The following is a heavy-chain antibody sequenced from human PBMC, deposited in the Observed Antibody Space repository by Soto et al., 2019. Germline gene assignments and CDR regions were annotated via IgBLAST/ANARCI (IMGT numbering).Heavy chain of an antibody. V-gene: IGHV4-59*12. CDR3: AGGRYDSSGYYYFFDY. CDR1: GGSISSYY. CDR2: IYYSGST. J-gene: IGHJ4*02. D-gene: IGHD3-22*01. Sequence: SETLSLTCTDSGGSISSYYWSWIRQPPGKGLEWIGYIYYSGSTNYNPSLKCRVTISVDTSKNQFSLKPSSVTAADTAVYYCAGGRYDSSGYYYFFDYWGQGTLVTVSS.